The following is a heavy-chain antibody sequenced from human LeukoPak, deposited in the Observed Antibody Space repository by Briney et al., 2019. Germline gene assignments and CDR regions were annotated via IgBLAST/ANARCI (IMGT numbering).Heavy chain of an antibody. J-gene: IGHJ3*02. D-gene: IGHD3-10*01. CDR1: GLSLSGCE. CDR3: ARVPTIVRVPLDFLYT. V-gene: IGHV3-48*03. Sequence: GGSLRISCALSGLSLSGCETTWLRQAPGKGLEWISYISRSGNTIYYADSVKGRFTTSRDNAKNSLYLQMNSLRVEDTAVYYCARVPTIVRVPLDFLYTWGQGTMVSVSS. CDR2: ISRSGNTI.